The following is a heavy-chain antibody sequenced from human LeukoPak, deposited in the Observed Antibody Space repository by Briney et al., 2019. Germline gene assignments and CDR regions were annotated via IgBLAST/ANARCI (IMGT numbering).Heavy chain of an antibody. Sequence: SETLSLTGTVSGGSISSGSYYWSWIRQPAGKGLEWIGRIYTSGSTNYNPSLKSRVTISVDTSKNQFSLKLSSVTAADTAVYYCARPSTYYYDSSGHGAFDIWGQGTMVTVSS. V-gene: IGHV4-61*02. D-gene: IGHD3-22*01. CDR3: ARPSTYYYDSSGHGAFDI. CDR1: GGSISSGSYY. J-gene: IGHJ3*02. CDR2: IYTSGST.